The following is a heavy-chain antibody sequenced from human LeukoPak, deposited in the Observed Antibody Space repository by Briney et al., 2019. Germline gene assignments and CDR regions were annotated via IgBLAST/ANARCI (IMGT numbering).Heavy chain of an antibody. Sequence: GGSLRLSCAASGFTFSDYSMNWVRQAPGKGLEWISYIGIDSGNTNYADSVKGRFAISGDKAKNSLYLQMNSLRVEDTAVYYCAKDLIDYGPPDDYWGQGTLVTVSS. CDR3: AKDLIDYGPPDDY. D-gene: IGHD4/OR15-4a*01. CDR2: IGIDSGNT. J-gene: IGHJ4*02. CDR1: GFTFSDYS. V-gene: IGHV3-48*01.